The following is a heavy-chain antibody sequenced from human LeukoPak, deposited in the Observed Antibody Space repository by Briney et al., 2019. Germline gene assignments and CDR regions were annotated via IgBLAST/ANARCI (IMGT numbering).Heavy chain of an antibody. D-gene: IGHD6-13*01. J-gene: IGHJ6*02. Sequence: PGGSLRLSCAASGFTFSTFGMNWVRQAPAKGLEWVSCISSSSSTIYYADSVKGRFTISRDNAKNSLYLQMNSLRAEDTAVYYCARDLRAAAVYYYFGMDVWGQGTTVTVSS. V-gene: IGHV3-48*01. CDR2: ISSSSSTI. CDR1: GFTFSTFG. CDR3: ARDLRAAAVYYYFGMDV.